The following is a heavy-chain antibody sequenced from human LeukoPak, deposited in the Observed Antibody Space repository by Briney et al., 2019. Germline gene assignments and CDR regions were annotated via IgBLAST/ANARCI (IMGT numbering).Heavy chain of an antibody. D-gene: IGHD2-2*01. V-gene: IGHV3-74*01. CDR1: GFTFSSYW. J-gene: IGHJ4*02. CDR2: INSDGSST. CDR3: ARGTSPAATNDFDY. Sequence: GGSLRLSCAASGFTFSSYWMHWVRQAPGKGLVWVSRINSDGSSTSYADSVKGRFTTSRDNAKNTLYLQMNSLRAEDTAVYYCARGTSPAATNDFDYWGQGTLVTVSS.